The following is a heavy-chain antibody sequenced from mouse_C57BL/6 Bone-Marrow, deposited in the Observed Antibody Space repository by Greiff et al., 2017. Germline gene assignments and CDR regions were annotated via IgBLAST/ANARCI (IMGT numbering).Heavy chain of an antibody. CDR1: GFTITDDY. J-gene: IGHJ2*01. D-gene: IGHD1-1*02. V-gene: IGHV14-4*01. CDR3: TTYGHFDY. Sequence: VQLQQSGAELVRPGASVKLSCTASGFTITDDYMPWVKQRPEQGLEWIGWIYPENGDTEYASKFQGKATITAETSSNTACLQLSSLTSEDTADDYCTTYGHFDYWGRGTTLTVSS. CDR2: IYPENGDT.